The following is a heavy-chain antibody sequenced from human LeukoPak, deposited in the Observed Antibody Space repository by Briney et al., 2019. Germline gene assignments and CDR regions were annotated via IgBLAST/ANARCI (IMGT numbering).Heavy chain of an antibody. Sequence: GGPLRLSGAASGFTFSSYSMNWVRQAPGKGLEWVSSISSSSSYIYYADSVKGRFTISRDNAKNSLYLQMNSLRAEDTAVYYCAELGITMIGGVWGKGTTVTISS. J-gene: IGHJ6*04. D-gene: IGHD3-10*02. CDR1: GFTFSSYS. CDR3: AELGITMIGGV. CDR2: ISSSSSYI. V-gene: IGHV3-21*06.